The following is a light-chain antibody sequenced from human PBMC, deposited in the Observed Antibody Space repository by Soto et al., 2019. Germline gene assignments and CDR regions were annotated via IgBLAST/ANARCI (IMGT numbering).Light chain of an antibody. CDR2: GES. Sequence: EIVLTQSQGTQSLSPGERATLSGRVSRSVSSSYLAWYQQKPGQAPRLLIYGESSRATGIPDRFSGSGSGTDFTLTISRLEPEDFAVYYCQQYGSSPLITFGQGTRLEIK. CDR3: QQYGSSPLIT. V-gene: IGKV3-20*01. CDR1: RSVSSSY. J-gene: IGKJ5*01.